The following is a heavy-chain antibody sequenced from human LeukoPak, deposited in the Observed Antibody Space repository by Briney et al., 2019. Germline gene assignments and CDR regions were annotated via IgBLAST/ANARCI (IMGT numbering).Heavy chain of an antibody. CDR2: ISGSGGST. CDR1: GFTFSSYA. J-gene: IGHJ4*02. CDR3: ARDGLTYDSTRYFDY. V-gene: IGHV3-23*01. D-gene: IGHD3-22*01. Sequence: GGSLRLSCAASGFTFSSYAMSWVRQAPGKGLEWVSAISGSGGSTYYADSVKGRFTISRDNSKNTLYLQMNSLRAEDTAVYYCARDGLTYDSTRYFDYWGQGTRVTVSS.